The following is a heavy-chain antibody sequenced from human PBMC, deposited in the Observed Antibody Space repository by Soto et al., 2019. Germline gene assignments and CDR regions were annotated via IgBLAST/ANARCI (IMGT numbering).Heavy chain of an antibody. J-gene: IGHJ5*02. Sequence: ASVKVSCKASGGTFSSYTISWVRQAPGQGLEWMGRIIPILGIANYAQKLQGRVTMTTDTSTSTAYMELRSLRSDDTAVYYCAREVVRVAGTRWFDPWGQGTLVTVSS. CDR1: GGTFSSYT. CDR2: IIPILGIA. V-gene: IGHV1-69*04. CDR3: AREVVRVAGTRWFDP. D-gene: IGHD6-19*01.